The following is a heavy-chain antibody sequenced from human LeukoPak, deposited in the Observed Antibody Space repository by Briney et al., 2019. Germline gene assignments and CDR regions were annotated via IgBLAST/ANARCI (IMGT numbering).Heavy chain of an antibody. Sequence: ASVKVSCKASGYTFTSYDINWVRQATGQGLEWMGWMNPNSGNTGYAQKFQGRVTITRNTSISTAYMELSGLRSEDTAVYYCARARRYCSSTSCYSDFHYWGQGTLVTVSS. J-gene: IGHJ4*02. CDR1: GYTFTSYD. D-gene: IGHD2-2*01. CDR3: ARARRYCSSTSCYSDFHY. V-gene: IGHV1-8*03. CDR2: MNPNSGNT.